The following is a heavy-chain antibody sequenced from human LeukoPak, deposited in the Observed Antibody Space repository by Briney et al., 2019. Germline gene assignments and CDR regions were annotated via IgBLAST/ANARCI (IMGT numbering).Heavy chain of an antibody. J-gene: IGHJ4*02. CDR1: KFTFSSYA. V-gene: IGHV3-30*04. CDR2: ISYDGRHK. Sequence: PGRSLRLSCAASKFTFSSYAMDWVRQAPGKGLEGVAVISYDGRHKYYADSVKGRFTISRDNSKNTLYLQMNSLRAEDTAVYYCARGLGYHNRSYFDYWGQGTLVSVSS. D-gene: IGHD1-14*01. CDR3: ARGLGYHNRSYFDY.